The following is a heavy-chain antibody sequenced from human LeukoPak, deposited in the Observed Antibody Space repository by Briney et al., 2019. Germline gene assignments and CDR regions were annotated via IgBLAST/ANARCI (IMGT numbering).Heavy chain of an antibody. CDR1: GGSFSGYY. CDR2: INHSGST. D-gene: IGHD3-10*01. Sequence: SETLSLTCAVYGGSFSGYYWSWIRQPPGKGLEWIGEINHSGSTNYNPSLKSRVTISVDTSKNQFSLKLSSVTAADTAVYYCARHGLLWFGEYRDWFDPWGQGTLVTVSS. CDR3: ARHGLLWFGEYRDWFDP. V-gene: IGHV4-34*01. J-gene: IGHJ5*02.